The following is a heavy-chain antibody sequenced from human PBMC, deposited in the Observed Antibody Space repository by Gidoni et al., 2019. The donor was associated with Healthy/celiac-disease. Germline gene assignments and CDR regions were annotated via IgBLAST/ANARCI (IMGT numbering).Heavy chain of an antibody. V-gene: IGHV4-4*02. CDR2: IYHRGST. J-gene: IGHJ2*01. D-gene: IGHD2-2*02. Sequence: QVQLQESGPGLVKPSGTLSLTCAVSGGSISSSNWWSWVRQPPGEGLEWIGEIYHRGSTNYNPSLKSRVTISVDKSKNQFSLKLSSVTAADTAVYYCARRYCSSTSCYTLYFDLWGRGTLVTVSS. CDR3: ARRYCSSTSCYTLYFDL. CDR1: GGSISSSNW.